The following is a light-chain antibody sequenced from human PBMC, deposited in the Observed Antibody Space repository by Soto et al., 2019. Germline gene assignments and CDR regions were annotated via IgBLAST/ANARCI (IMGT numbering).Light chain of an antibody. J-gene: IGKJ4*01. CDR2: DAS. CDR1: QSVSSY. CDR3: QQRSNWPLT. V-gene: IGKV3-11*01. Sequence: IMLTQSPATLSLSPGERATLSCRASQSVSSYLAWYQQKPGQAPRLLIYDASNRATGIPARFSGSGSGTDFTLTISSLEPEDFAVYYCQQRSNWPLTFGRGTKVDIK.